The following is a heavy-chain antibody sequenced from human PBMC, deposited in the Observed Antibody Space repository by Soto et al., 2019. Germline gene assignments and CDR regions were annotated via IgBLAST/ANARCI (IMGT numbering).Heavy chain of an antibody. CDR2: ISAYNGNT. J-gene: IGHJ4*02. Sequence: ASVKVSCKASGYTFTSYGISWVRQAPGQGLEWMGWISAYNGNTNYAQKLQGRVTMTTDTSTSTAYMELRILRSDDTAVYYCARDQLKYDFWSGYLLDYWGQGTLVTVSS. V-gene: IGHV1-18*01. D-gene: IGHD3-3*01. CDR1: GYTFTSYG. CDR3: ARDQLKYDFWSGYLLDY.